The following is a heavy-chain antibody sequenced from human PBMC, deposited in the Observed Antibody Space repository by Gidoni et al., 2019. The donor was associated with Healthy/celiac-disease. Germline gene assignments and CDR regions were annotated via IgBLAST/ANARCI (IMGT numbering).Heavy chain of an antibody. J-gene: IGHJ6*02. CDR3: ARDRGEVVLMVYASVYYYGMDV. Sequence: EVQLVESGGGLVTPGGSLRLSCAASGFTFSSYSMNWVRQGPGKGLEWVSSISSSSSYIYYADSVKGRFTISRDNAKNSLYLQMNSLRAEDTALYYCARDRGEVVLMVYASVYYYGMDVWGQGTTVTVSS. D-gene: IGHD2-8*01. CDR2: ISSSSSYI. V-gene: IGHV3-21*01. CDR1: GFTFSSYS.